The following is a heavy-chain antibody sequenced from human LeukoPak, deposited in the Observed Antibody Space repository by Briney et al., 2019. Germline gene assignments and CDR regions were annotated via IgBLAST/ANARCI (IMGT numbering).Heavy chain of an antibody. Sequence: GGSLRLSCAASGFTFSSYGMHWVRQAPGKGLEWVAFIRYDGSNKYYADSVKGRFTISRDNSKNTLYLQMNSLRAEDTAVYYCANSESQLRFLEWLLDYWGQGTLITVSS. J-gene: IGHJ4*02. CDR1: GFTFSSYG. CDR3: ANSESQLRFLEWLLDY. D-gene: IGHD3-3*01. V-gene: IGHV3-30*02. CDR2: IRYDGSNK.